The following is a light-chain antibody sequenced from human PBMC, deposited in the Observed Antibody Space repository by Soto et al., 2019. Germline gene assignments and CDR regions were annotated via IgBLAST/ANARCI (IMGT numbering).Light chain of an antibody. V-gene: IGLV2-11*01. J-gene: IGLJ2*01. CDR1: SSDVGGYNY. CDR3: CSYAGSYTLVV. Sequence: QSALTQPRSVSGSPGQSVTISCTGTSSDVGGYNYVSWYQQHPGKAPKLMIYDVSKRPSGVPDRFSGSKSGNTASLTISGLQAEDEDDYYCCSYAGSYTLVVFGGGTKLTVL. CDR2: DVS.